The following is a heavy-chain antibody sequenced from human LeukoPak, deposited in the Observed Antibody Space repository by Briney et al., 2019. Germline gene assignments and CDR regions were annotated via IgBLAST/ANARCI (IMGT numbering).Heavy chain of an antibody. Sequence: SETLSLTCTVSGGSTSSSSYYWGWIRQPPGKGLEWIGSIYYSGSTYYNPSLKSRVTISVDTSKNQFSLKLSSVTAADTAVYYCARPTFDLIVDPMTFDIWGQGTMVTVSS. CDR2: IYYSGST. V-gene: IGHV4-39*01. D-gene: IGHD3-22*01. CDR1: GGSTSSSSYY. J-gene: IGHJ3*02. CDR3: ARPTFDLIVDPMTFDI.